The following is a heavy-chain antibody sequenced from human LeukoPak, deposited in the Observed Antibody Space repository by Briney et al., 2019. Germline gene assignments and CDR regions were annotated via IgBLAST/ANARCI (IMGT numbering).Heavy chain of an antibody. J-gene: IGHJ4*02. CDR3: ARAADDSSGYYYNY. D-gene: IGHD3-22*01. V-gene: IGHV3-7*01. Sequence: PGGSLRLSCAASGFTFSSYWMSWVRQATGNGLEWVANIKQDGREKYYVDSVKGRFTISRDNAKNSLYLQMNSLRAEDTAVYYCARAADDSSGYYYNYWGQGTLVTVSS. CDR2: IKQDGREK. CDR1: GFTFSSYW.